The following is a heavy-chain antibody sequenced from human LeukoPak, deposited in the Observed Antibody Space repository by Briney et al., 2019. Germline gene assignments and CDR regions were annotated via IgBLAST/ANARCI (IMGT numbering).Heavy chain of an antibody. CDR3: ATEAHGGKALDY. J-gene: IGHJ4*02. V-gene: IGHV3-30*03. CDR2: ISYDGSNK. Sequence: QSGGSLRLSCAASGFTFSTYGMHWVRQAPGKGLEWVAVISYDGSNKYYANSVKGRFTISRDNSKNSLYLQMNSLRAEDTAVYYCATEAHGGKALDYWGQGTLVTVSS. CDR1: GFTFSTYG. D-gene: IGHD4-23*01.